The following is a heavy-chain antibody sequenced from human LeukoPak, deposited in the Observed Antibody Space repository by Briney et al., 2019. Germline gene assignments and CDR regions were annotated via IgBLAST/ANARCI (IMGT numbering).Heavy chain of an antibody. CDR2: IYYSGST. V-gene: IGHV4-59*12. D-gene: IGHD3-16*01. CDR3: ARGGAYYDIYFDY. CDR1: GGSISSYY. J-gene: IGHJ4*02. Sequence: SETLSLTCTASGGSISSYYWSWIRQPPGKGLEWIGYIYYSGSTNYNPSLKSRVTISVDTSKNQFSLKLNSVTAADTAVYYCARGGAYYDIYFDYCGQGTLVTVSS.